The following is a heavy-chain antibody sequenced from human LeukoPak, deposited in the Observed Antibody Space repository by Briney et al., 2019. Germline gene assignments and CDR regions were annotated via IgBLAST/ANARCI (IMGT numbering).Heavy chain of an antibody. J-gene: IGHJ4*02. V-gene: IGHV3-23*01. Sequence: GKSLRLSCAASGFTFSSYAMSWVRQAPGEELEWVSAISGSGGSTYYADSVKGRFTISRDNSKNTLYLQMNSLRAEDTAVYYCAKDSLDYYGSGSQLFDYWGQGTLVTVSS. CDR3: AKDSLDYYGSGSQLFDY. CDR2: ISGSGGST. D-gene: IGHD3-10*01. CDR1: GFTFSSYA.